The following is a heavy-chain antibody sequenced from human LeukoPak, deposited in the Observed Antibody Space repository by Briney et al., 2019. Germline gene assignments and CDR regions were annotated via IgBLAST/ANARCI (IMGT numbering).Heavy chain of an antibody. J-gene: IGHJ4*02. D-gene: IGHD5-18*01. CDR2: IYYSGST. V-gene: IGHV4-31*03. CDR3: ARVDTAMGVFDY. CDR1: GGSISSGGHY. Sequence: SETLSLTCTVSGGSISSGGHYWSWIRQHPGKGLEWIGYIYYSGSTYYNPSLKSRATISVDTSKNQFSLKLSSVTAADPAVYSCARVDTAMGVFDYWGQGTLVTVSS.